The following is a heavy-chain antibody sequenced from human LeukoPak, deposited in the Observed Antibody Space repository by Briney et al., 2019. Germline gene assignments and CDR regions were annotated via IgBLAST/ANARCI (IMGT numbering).Heavy chain of an antibody. CDR2: ISSSSSYI. CDR3: ASPGGSGSSYFDY. Sequence: GGSLRLSCAASGFTFSDYYMIWIRQAPGKGLEWVSSISSSSSYIYYADSVKGRFTISRDNAKNSLYLQMNSLRAEDTAVYYCASPGGSGSSYFDYWGQGTLVTVSS. V-gene: IGHV3-11*06. CDR1: GFTFSDYY. J-gene: IGHJ4*02. D-gene: IGHD3-10*01.